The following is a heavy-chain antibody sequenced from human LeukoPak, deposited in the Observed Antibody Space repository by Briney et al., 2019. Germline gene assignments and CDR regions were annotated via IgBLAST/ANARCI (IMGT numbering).Heavy chain of an antibody. V-gene: IGHV4-34*01. J-gene: IGHJ4*02. CDR1: GGSFSGYY. CDR2: INHSGST. Sequence: SETLSLTCAVYGGSFSGYYWSWIRQPPGKGLEWIGEINHSGSTNYNPSLKSRVTISVDTSKNQFSLKLSSVTAADTAVYYCASGVYYYDSSGYYYGLTNWGQGTLVTVSS. CDR3: ASGVYYYDSSGYYYGLTN. D-gene: IGHD3-22*01.